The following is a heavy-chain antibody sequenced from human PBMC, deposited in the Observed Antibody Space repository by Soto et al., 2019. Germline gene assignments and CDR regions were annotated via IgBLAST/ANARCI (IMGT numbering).Heavy chain of an antibody. V-gene: IGHV3-53*01. J-gene: IGHJ4*02. D-gene: IGHD5-18*01. Sequence: GGSLRLSCAASGFTVSSTYMSWVRPAPGKGLEWVSVIYSGGSTYYADSEKGRFTISRDNSKNTLYLQMNSLRAEDTAVYYCARSGYSYGPFDYWGQGTLVTVSS. CDR1: GFTVSSTY. CDR2: IYSGGST. CDR3: ARSGYSYGPFDY.